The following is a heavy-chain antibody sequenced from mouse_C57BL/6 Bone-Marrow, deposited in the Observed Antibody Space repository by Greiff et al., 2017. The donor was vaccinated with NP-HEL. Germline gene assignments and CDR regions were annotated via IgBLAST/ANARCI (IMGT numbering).Heavy chain of an antibody. D-gene: IGHD2-4*01. CDR1: GYTFPGYW. CDR2: ILPGSGST. V-gene: IGHV1-9*01. CDR3: ARYTDYDVRWYFDV. J-gene: IGHJ1*03. Sequence: QVQLQQSGAELMKPGASVKLSCKATGYTFPGYWIEWVKQRPGHGLEWIGAILPGSGSTNYNEKFKGKATFTADTSSHTAYMQLSSLTTEDSAIYYGARYTDYDVRWYFDVWGTGTTVTVSS.